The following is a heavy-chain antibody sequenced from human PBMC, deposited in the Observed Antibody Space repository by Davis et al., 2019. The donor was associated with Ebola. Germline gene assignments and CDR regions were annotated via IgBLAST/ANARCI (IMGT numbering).Heavy chain of an antibody. CDR2: IYISGST. J-gene: IGHJ3*02. Sequence: MPSETLSLTCTVSGGSISIYYWTWIRQPAGKGLEWIGRIYISGSTNYNPSLKSRVTMSVDTSKNQFSLKLSSVTAADTAVYYCARDRRDSSGWFLWATFDIWGQGTMVTVSS. D-gene: IGHD6-19*01. V-gene: IGHV4-4*07. CDR1: GGSISIYY. CDR3: ARDRRDSSGWFLWATFDI.